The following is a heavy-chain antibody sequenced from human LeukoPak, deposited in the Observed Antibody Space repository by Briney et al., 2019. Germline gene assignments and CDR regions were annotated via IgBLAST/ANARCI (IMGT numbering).Heavy chain of an antibody. D-gene: IGHD3-3*01. CDR2: INHSGST. V-gene: IGHV4-34*01. J-gene: IGHJ6*02. Sequence: SETLSLTCAVYGGSFSGYYWSWIRQPPGKGLEWIGEINHSGSTNYNPSLKSRVTISVDTSKNQFSLKLSSVTAADTAVYYCARGLSRYYTIYYYYGMDVWGQGTTVTVSS. CDR3: ARGLSRYYTIYYYYGMDV. CDR1: GGSFSGYY.